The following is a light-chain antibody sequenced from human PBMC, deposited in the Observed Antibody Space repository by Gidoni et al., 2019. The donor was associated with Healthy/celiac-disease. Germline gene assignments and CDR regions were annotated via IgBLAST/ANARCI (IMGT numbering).Light chain of an antibody. CDR2: LGS. J-gene: IGKJ5*01. CDR3: MQALQTPIT. V-gene: IGKV2-28*01. Sequence: DIVMTQSPLSLPVTPGEPASISCRSSQSLLHSNGYNYLDWYLQKPGQSPQLLIYLGSNRASGVPDRFSGSGSGTDFTLKISRVEAEEVGVYDCMQALQTPITFGQGTRLEIK. CDR1: QSLLHSNGYNY.